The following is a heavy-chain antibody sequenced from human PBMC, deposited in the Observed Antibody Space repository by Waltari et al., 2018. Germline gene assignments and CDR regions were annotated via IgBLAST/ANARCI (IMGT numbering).Heavy chain of an antibody. Sequence: QLQLQESGPGLVKPSETLSLTCTVSGGSISSSSYYWGWIRQPPGKGLGWIVSIYYSWSTYYNPSLKSRVTISVDTSKNQFSLKLISVTAADTAVYYCARGYIVVVVAASDWFDPWGQGTLVTVSS. V-gene: IGHV4-39*07. CDR3: ARGYIVVVVAASDWFDP. CDR2: IYYSWST. J-gene: IGHJ5*02. D-gene: IGHD2-15*01. CDR1: GGSISSSSYY.